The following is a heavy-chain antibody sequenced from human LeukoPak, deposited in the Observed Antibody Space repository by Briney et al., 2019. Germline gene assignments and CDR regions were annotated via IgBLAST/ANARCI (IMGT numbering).Heavy chain of an antibody. Sequence: ASVKVSCKASGYTFTSYGISWVRQAPGQGLEWMGWISAYNGNTNYAQKLQGRVTMTTDTSTSTAYMELRSLRSDDTAVYYCARFGLGKHIEVAGIPFDTWGQGTMVTVSS. CDR3: ARFGLGKHIEVAGIPFDT. V-gene: IGHV1-18*01. CDR1: GYTFTSYG. CDR2: ISAYNGNT. J-gene: IGHJ3*02. D-gene: IGHD6-19*01.